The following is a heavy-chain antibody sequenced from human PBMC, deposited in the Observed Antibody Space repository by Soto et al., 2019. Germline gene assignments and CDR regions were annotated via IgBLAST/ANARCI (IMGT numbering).Heavy chain of an antibody. CDR1: GYTVTTHY. Sequence: QVQLVQSGAEVKKPGASVKISCTASGYTVTTHYMHWVRQAPGRGLEWMGAINPGSGAAKYTQTFQARVTMTRDTSTTTGYMEMSALRSEDTAVFSCARGGEVGVAGSAAFDMWGQGTMVTVSS. J-gene: IGHJ3*02. CDR2: INPGSGAA. CDR3: ARGGEVGVAGSAAFDM. D-gene: IGHD3-3*01. V-gene: IGHV1-46*03.